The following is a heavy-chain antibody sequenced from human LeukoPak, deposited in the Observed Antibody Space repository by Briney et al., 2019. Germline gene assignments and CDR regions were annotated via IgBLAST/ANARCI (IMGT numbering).Heavy chain of an antibody. J-gene: IGHJ4*02. CDR3: ARDRDDGGFEY. Sequence: GGSLRLSCAASGFTFINYWMSWVRQAPEKGLEWVAKIKQDGSVKQYVDSMKGRFTIFRDNAKNSLYLQMNSLRAEDTAVYYCARDRDDGGFEYWGQGTLVTVSS. CDR1: GFTFINYW. V-gene: IGHV3-7*01. D-gene: IGHD4-23*01. CDR2: IKQDGSVK.